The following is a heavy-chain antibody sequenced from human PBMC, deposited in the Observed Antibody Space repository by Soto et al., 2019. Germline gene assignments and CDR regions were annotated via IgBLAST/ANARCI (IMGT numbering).Heavy chain of an antibody. Sequence: SETLSLTCAVYGGSFSGYYWSWIRQPPGKGLEWIGEINHSGSTNYNPSLKSRVTISVDTSKNQFSLKLSSVTAADTAVYYCARWVIITSLAARRRYYYMDVWGKGTTVTVSS. CDR3: ARWVIITSLAARRRYYYMDV. D-gene: IGHD3-9*01. J-gene: IGHJ6*03. CDR1: GGSFSGYY. CDR2: INHSGST. V-gene: IGHV4-34*01.